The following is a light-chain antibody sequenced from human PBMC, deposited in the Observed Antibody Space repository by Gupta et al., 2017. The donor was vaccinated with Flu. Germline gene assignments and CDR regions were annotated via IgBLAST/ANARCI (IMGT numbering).Light chain of an antibody. Sequence: DIVMTQSPLSLPVTPGEPASISRRSSQSLLHSNGYNYLDWYLQKPGQSPQLLIYLGSNRASGVPDRFSGSGSGTDFTLKISRVEAEDVGVYYCMQALQTPRFGQGTKLEIK. CDR2: LGS. CDR3: MQALQTPR. V-gene: IGKV2-28*01. CDR1: QSLLHSNGYNY. J-gene: IGKJ2*03.